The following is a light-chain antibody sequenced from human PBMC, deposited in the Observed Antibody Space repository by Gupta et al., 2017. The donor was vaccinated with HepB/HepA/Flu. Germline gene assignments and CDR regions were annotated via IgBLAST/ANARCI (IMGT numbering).Light chain of an antibody. CDR2: GNS. CDR1: SANIGASYD. Sequence: QSVLTQPPSVSAAPGQRVINSCTGSSANIGASYDVPWYQQLPGTAPKLLIYGNSNRPSGVPERFSGSKSGTSASLAITGLQAEDEADYYCQSYDSSLSGSVFGGGTKLTVL. CDR3: QSYDSSLSGSV. J-gene: IGLJ2*01. V-gene: IGLV1-40*01.